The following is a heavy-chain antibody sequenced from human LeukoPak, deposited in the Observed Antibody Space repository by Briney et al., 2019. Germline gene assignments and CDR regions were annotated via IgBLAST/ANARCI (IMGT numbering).Heavy chain of an antibody. Sequence: PSQTLSLTCAFSGDIVSTSGVDGNWVRQSPSRGLEWLGRTYYTSKWNTDYAVSVKSRIVVNPDTSKNQFSLQLNSVTSEDTAVYYCAGWRASAIDVWGQGTMVTVSS. CDR2: TYYTSKWNT. V-gene: IGHV6-1*01. D-gene: IGHD6-25*01. CDR1: GDIVSTSGVD. CDR3: AGWRASAIDV. J-gene: IGHJ3*01.